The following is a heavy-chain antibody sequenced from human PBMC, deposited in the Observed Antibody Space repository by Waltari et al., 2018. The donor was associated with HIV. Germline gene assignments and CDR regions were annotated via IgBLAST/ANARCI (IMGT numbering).Heavy chain of an antibody. J-gene: IGHJ6*02. D-gene: IGHD3-10*01. Sequence: QVQLMQSGPEMRKPGASVTISCRAAGYDLTSHGITWVRQAPGPGVEGVGWALAYDGKRVIERRFKDRVSLTTDKSTTTAFFEWRNLRIDDTATYYWARGGGTWLQETHYYKGLDVWGQGTTVIVSS. CDR1: GYDLTSHG. CDR2: ALAYDGKR. V-gene: IGHV1-18*04. CDR3: ARGGGTWLQETHYYKGLDV.